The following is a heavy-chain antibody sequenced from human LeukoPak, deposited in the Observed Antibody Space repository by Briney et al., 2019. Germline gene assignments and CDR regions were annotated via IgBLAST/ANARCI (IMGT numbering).Heavy chain of an antibody. Sequence: GASVKVSCKASGYTFTSYGISWVRQAPGQGLEWMGIINPSGGSTSYAQKFQGRVTMTRDTSTSTVYMELSSLRSEDTAVYYCARGRYSESRYYYAWSYWGQGTLVTVSS. CDR2: INPSGGST. J-gene: IGHJ4*02. V-gene: IGHV1-46*01. CDR3: ARGRYSESRYYYAWSY. CDR1: GYTFTSYG. D-gene: IGHD3-22*01.